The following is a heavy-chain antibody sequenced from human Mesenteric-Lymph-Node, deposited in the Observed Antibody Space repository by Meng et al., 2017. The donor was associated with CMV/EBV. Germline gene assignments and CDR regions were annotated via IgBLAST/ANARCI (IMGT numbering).Heavy chain of an antibody. CDR3: AKVRIHGVSDIYFFDS. D-gene: IGHD3-3*01. J-gene: IGHJ4*02. Sequence: GESLKISCAASGFTFSSYGMYWVRQAPGKGLEWVAFIRFDGSNQDYVDSVKGRFTISRDNFKDTLYLQMNSLRAEDTAVYYCAKVRIHGVSDIYFFDSWGQGMLVTVSS. CDR1: GFTFSSYG. V-gene: IGHV3-30*02. CDR2: IRFDGSNQ.